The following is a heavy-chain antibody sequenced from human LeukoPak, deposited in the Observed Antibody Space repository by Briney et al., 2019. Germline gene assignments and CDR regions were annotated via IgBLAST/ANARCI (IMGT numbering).Heavy chain of an antibody. J-gene: IGHJ6*02. CDR2: ISAYNGNT. Sequence: ASVKVSCKASGYTFTSYGISWVRQAPGQGLEWMGWISAYNGNTNYAQKLQGRVTMTTDTSTSTAYMELRSLRSDDTAVYYCARHYDSPEVDYGMDVWGQGTTVTVSS. D-gene: IGHD3-22*01. CDR3: ARHYDSPEVDYGMDV. CDR1: GYTFTSYG. V-gene: IGHV1-18*01.